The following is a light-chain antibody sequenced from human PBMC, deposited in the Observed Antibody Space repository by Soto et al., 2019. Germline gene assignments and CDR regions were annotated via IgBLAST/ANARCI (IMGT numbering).Light chain of an antibody. CDR2: DAS. J-gene: IGKJ1*01. V-gene: IGKV1-5*01. CDR1: QDISRW. CDR3: QHYNTSWWT. Sequence: DIEMAQSPPTLLASAGDRVTITCRASQDISRWLAWYQQTQGKAPVLLIYDASTLQGGVPSRFSGIGSGTECTLTISSLQPDDFETYFCQHYNTSWWTFGQGTKVDIK.